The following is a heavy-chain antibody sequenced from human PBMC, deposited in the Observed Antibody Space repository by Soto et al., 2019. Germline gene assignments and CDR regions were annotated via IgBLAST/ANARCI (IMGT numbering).Heavy chain of an antibody. D-gene: IGHD3-22*01. CDR2: IYYSGST. J-gene: IGHJ4*02. CDR3: AREGGLNYYDSSGYFYY. V-gene: IGHV4-30-4*01. Sequence: PSETLSLTCTVSGGSISSGYDYWSWIRQPPGKGLEWIGYIYYSGSTYYNPSLKSRVTISVDTSKNQFSLKLSSVTAADTAVYYCAREGGLNYYDSSGYFYYWGQGTLVTVSS. CDR1: GGSISSGYDY.